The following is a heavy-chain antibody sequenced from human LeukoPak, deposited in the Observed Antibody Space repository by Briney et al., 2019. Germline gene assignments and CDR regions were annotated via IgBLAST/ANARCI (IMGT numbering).Heavy chain of an antibody. CDR1: GFTFDDYS. V-gene: IGHV3-15*01. J-gene: IGHJ4*02. CDR3: TTDEGDSTKYYNFDY. Sequence: GGSLRLSCAASGFTFDDYSMHWVRQAPGKGLEWVGRIKSKTDGGATGYAAPVKGRFTVSRDDSKNTLYLLMNSLKTEDTGVYYCTTDEGDSTKYYNFDYWGQGTLVTVSS. CDR2: IKSKTDGGAT. D-gene: IGHD2/OR15-2a*01.